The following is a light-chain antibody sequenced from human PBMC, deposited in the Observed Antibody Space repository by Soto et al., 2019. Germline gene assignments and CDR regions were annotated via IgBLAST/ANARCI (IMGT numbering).Light chain of an antibody. J-gene: IGLJ1*01. CDR1: TSNIGGST. V-gene: IGLV1-44*01. CDR2: GNT. Sequence: ALTQPPSASGTPGQRVTISCSGSTSNIGGSTVSWYQQFPGAAPKLLIYGNTQRPLGVPVRFSASKSDTSASLAISGLQSEDEADYYCATWNDGVFVFGIGTRSPS. CDR3: ATWNDGVFV.